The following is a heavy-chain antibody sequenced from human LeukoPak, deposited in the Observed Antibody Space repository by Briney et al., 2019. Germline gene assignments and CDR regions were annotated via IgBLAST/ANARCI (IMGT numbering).Heavy chain of an antibody. J-gene: IGHJ4*02. V-gene: IGHV1-69*05. CDR3: ATVSVDSGDYYLDY. CDR2: IVPIFGSS. Sequence: ASVKVSCKASGGTFSSYTITWVRQAPGQGLEWMGGIVPIFGSSNYAQKFQGRVTVTTDESTDTAYMELTSLRSEDTAVYYCATVSVDSGDYYLDYWGQGTLVTVSS. D-gene: IGHD3-22*01. CDR1: GGTFSSYT.